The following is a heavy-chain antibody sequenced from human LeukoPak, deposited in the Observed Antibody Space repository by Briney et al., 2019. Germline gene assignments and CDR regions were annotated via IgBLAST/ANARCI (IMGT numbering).Heavy chain of an antibody. V-gene: IGHV3-7*03. CDR3: ARNNGMDV. CDR1: GFALSSHW. J-gene: IGHJ6*02. CDR2: VNRNGSET. Sequence: GGSLRLSCAASGFALSSHWMTWVRQVPGRGPEWVANVNRNGSETYYLDSVKGRFTISKDNAKNSLYLQMNSLRAEDTALYHCARNNGMDVWGQGTTVIVSS.